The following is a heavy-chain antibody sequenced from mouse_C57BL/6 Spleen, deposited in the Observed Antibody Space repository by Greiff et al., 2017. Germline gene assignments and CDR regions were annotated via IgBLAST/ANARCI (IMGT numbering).Heavy chain of an antibody. D-gene: IGHD4-1*01. V-gene: IGHV5-6*02. CDR3: ARRLGLAMDY. Sequence: EVKFVESGGDLVKPGGSLKLSCAASGFTFSSYGMSWVRQTPDKRLEWVATISSGGSYTYYPDSVKGRFTISRDNAKNTLSLQMSSLKSEDTAMDYCARRLGLAMDYWGQGTSVTVSS. CDR2: ISSGGSYT. CDR1: GFTFSSYG. J-gene: IGHJ4*01.